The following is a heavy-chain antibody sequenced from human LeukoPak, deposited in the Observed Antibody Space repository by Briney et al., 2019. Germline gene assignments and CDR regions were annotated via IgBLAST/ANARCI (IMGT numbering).Heavy chain of an antibody. V-gene: IGHV3-7*01. J-gene: IGHJ5*02. Sequence: PGGSLRLSCAASGFTFGTYVMSWVRQAPGKGLEWVANIKPDGSETYYVDSVEGRFTISRDNAKKSLYLQMNSLRAEDTAVYYCARDVMEVAWGQGTLVTVSS. CDR3: ARDVMEVA. D-gene: IGHD2-8*01. CDR1: GFTFGTYV. CDR2: IKPDGSET.